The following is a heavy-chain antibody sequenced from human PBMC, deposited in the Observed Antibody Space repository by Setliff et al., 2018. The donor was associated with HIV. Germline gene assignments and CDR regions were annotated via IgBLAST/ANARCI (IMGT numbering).Heavy chain of an antibody. CDR2: ISSSGSTI. V-gene: IGHV3-11*04. J-gene: IGHJ3*02. Sequence: PGGSLRLSCAASGFTFSDFYMSWIRQAPGKGLEWVSYISSSGSTIYYADSVKGRFTISRDNTKNSLYLQMNSLRAEDTAVYYCARDLDTGRFLEWLLYGAFDIWGQGTMVTVSS. CDR3: ARDLDTGRFLEWLLYGAFDI. D-gene: IGHD3-3*01. CDR1: GFTFSDFY.